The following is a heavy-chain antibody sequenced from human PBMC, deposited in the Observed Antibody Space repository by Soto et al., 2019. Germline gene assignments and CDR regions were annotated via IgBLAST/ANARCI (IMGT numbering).Heavy chain of an antibody. CDR3: TRDASRDSSARGSFDP. D-gene: IGHD6-13*01. J-gene: IGHJ5*02. Sequence: GGSLRLSCAASGYTFRSFTMNWVRQAPGQGLEWVSTISSNSAYIYYPDALRVRFTISRDNAKNSLHLQMNSLRAEDTAVYYCTRDASRDSSARGSFDPWGPGTLVTISS. CDR2: ISSNSAYI. V-gene: IGHV3-21*01. CDR1: GYTFRSFT.